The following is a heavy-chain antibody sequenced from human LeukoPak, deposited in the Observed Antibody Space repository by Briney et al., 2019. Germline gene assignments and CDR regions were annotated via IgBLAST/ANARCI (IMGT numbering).Heavy chain of an antibody. CDR1: GFTFSSYG. CDR2: IWYDGSNK. V-gene: IGHV3-33*01. J-gene: IGHJ4*02. Sequence: GGSLRLSCAASGFTFSSYGMHWVRQAPGKGLEWVAVIWYDGSNKYYADSVKGRFTISRDNSKNTLYLQMNSLRAEGTAVYYCARVASGIAAAGLDYWGQGTLVTVSS. D-gene: IGHD6-13*01. CDR3: ARVASGIAAAGLDY.